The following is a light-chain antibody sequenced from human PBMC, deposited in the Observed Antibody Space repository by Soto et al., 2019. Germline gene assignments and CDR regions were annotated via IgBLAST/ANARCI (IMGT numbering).Light chain of an antibody. J-gene: IGKJ2*01. CDR1: QSISGE. Sequence: EIVMTQSPATLSVSPGERATLSCRASQSISGELAWYQQRPGQPPRLLLYGVSTRATGVPDSFSGSGSGSDFTLTISGLQSEDFAVYYCQQGHDWPLTFCQGTRLDI. CDR3: QQGHDWPLT. V-gene: IGKV3-15*01. CDR2: GVS.